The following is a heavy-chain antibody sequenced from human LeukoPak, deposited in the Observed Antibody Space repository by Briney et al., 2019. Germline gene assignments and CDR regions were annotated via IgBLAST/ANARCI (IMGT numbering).Heavy chain of an antibody. CDR1: GVSFSGYY. D-gene: IGHD6-6*01. J-gene: IGHJ6*02. CDR2: INHSGST. Sequence: SETLSLTCAVYGVSFSGYYWSWIRQPPGKGLEWIGEINHSGSTNYNPSLKSRVTISVDTSKNQFSLKLSSVTAADTAVYYCARGSRRYSSWSKFYYGMDVWGQGTTVTVSS. V-gene: IGHV4-34*01. CDR3: ARGSRRYSSWSKFYYGMDV.